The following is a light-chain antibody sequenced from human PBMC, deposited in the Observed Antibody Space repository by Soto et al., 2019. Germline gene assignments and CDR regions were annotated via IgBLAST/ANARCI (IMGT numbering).Light chain of an antibody. CDR3: QQRSSWPT. V-gene: IGKV3D-20*02. Sequence: EIVLTQSPGTLSLSPGERATLSCRASQSVSSSYLAWYQQKPGQAPRLLIYGASSRATGIADRFSGSGSGTDFTLTISRLEPEDFGVYYCQQRSSWPTFGQGTKV. CDR2: GAS. CDR1: QSVSSSY. J-gene: IGKJ1*01.